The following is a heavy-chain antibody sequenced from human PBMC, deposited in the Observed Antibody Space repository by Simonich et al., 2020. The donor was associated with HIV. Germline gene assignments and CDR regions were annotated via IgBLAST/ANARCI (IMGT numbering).Heavy chain of an antibody. CDR2: INHSGST. V-gene: IGHV4-34*01. CDR3: ARGSNPKERDHDSFDI. D-gene: IGHD1-1*01. CDR1: GGSFSAYY. J-gene: IGHJ3*02. Sequence: QVQLQQWGAGLLKPSETLSLTCAVYGGSFSAYYWGWIRQPPGKGLEWIGEINHSGSTTYNASLKSRVTISVDSSKTQFSLKLSSVTAADAAVYYCARGSNPKERDHDSFDIWGQGTMVTVSS.